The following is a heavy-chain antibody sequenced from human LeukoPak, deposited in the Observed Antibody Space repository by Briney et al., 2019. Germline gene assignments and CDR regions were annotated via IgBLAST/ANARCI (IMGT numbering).Heavy chain of an antibody. J-gene: IGHJ4*02. CDR2: ISRNGGGT. D-gene: IGHD5-12*01. Sequence: GGSLRLSCAASGFTFDDYAMHWVRQAPGKGLEWVSLISRNGGGTYYANSMKGRFTISRDNRKNSLYLQMNSLRTEDTAFYYCAKGRGFSGYEAFDYWGQGNLVTVSS. V-gene: IGHV3-43*02. CDR1: GFTFDDYA. CDR3: AKGRGFSGYEAFDY.